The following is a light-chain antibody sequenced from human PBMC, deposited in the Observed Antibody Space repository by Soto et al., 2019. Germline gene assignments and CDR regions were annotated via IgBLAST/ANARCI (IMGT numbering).Light chain of an antibody. CDR2: KND. CDR1: RSNIGSNY. V-gene: IGLV1-47*01. CDR3: TTWDDTLRSVV. Sequence: QSVLTQPPSASGTPGQRVTISCSGGRSNIGSNYVYWYQQFPGTAPKLLIFKNDQRPSGVPDRFSGSKSGTSASLAISGIRSEDEADFYCTTWDDTLRSVVFGGGTKLTVL. J-gene: IGLJ2*01.